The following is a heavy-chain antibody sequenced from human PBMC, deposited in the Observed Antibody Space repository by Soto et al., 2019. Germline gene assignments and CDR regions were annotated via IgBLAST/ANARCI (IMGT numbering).Heavy chain of an antibody. V-gene: IGHV1-69*02. CDR2: IIPILGIA. J-gene: IGHJ3*02. CDR1: GGTFSSYT. CDR3: ARAGGAMVTDDAFDI. Sequence: QVQLVQSGAEVKKPVSSVKISCNASGGTFSSYTISWMRQAPGQGLEWMGRIIPILGIANYAQKFQGRVTITADKSTSTAYMELSSLRSEDTAVYYCARAGGAMVTDDAFDIWGQGTMVIVSS. D-gene: IGHD5-18*01.